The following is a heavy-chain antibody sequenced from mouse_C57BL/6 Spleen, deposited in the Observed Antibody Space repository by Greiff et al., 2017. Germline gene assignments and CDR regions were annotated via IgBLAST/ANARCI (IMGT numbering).Heavy chain of an antibody. CDR2: ISYDGSN. CDR3: AVAHYYGSRGYFDV. V-gene: IGHV3-6*01. D-gene: IGHD1-1*01. Sequence: EESGPGLVKPSQSLSLTCSVTGYSITSGYYWNWIRQFPGNKLEWMGYISYDGSNNYNPSLKNRISITRDPSKNQFFLKLNSVTTEDTATYYCAVAHYYGSRGYFDVWGTGTTVTVSS. J-gene: IGHJ1*03. CDR1: GYSITSGYY.